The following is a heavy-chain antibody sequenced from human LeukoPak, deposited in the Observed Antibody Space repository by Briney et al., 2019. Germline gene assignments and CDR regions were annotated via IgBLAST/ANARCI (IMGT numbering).Heavy chain of an antibody. V-gene: IGHV4-34*01. D-gene: IGHD5-18*01. CDR1: GGSFSGYY. CDR2: INHSGST. CDR3: AREGYLRKNWFDP. J-gene: IGHJ5*02. Sequence: SETLSLTCAVYGGSFSGYYWSWIRQPPGKGLEWIGEINHSGSTYYNPSLKSRVTISVDTSKNQFSLKLSSVTAADTAVYYCAREGYLRKNWFDPWGQGTLVTVSS.